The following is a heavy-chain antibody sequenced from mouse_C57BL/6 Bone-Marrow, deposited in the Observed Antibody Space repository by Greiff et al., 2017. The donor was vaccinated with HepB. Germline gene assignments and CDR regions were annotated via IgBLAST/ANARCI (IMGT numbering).Heavy chain of an antibody. CDR3: AREGYDCYYAMDY. CDR2: ISSGSSTI. CDR1: GFTFSDYG. V-gene: IGHV5-17*01. D-gene: IGHD2-3*01. Sequence: DVKLVESGGGLVKPGGSLKLSCAASGFTFSDYGMHWVRQAPEKGLEWVAYISSGSSTIYYADTVKGRFTISRDNAKNTLFLQMTSLRSEDTAMYYCAREGYDCYYAMDYWGQGTSVTVSS. J-gene: IGHJ4*01.